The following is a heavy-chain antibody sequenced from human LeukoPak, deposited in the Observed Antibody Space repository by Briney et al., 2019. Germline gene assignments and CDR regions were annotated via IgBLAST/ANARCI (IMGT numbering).Heavy chain of an antibody. CDR1: GGSVSSGSFY. D-gene: IGHD3-10*01. V-gene: IGHV4-61*01. J-gene: IGHJ4*02. Sequence: PSETLSLTCTVSGGSVSSGSFYWSWIRQPPGKGLEWIGYIYYSGSTNSNPSLKSRVTTSADMSKNQFSLKLSSVTAADTAVYYCARGEVWFGEFSHFDYWGQGTLVTVSS. CDR2: IYYSGST. CDR3: ARGEVWFGEFSHFDY.